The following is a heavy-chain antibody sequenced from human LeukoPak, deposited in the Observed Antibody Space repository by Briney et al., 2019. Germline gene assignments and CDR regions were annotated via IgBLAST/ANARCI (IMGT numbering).Heavy chain of an antibody. D-gene: IGHD1-14*01. Sequence: RGCPSLSSAASGFTFTSFEMNWVGQAPGQGQEWVSYISSSGSTIYYADSVKGRFTISRDNAKNSLSLQMNSLRAEDTAVYYCARSPAGANYYLDVWGKGTTVTISS. CDR1: GFTFTSFE. J-gene: IGHJ6*03. CDR2: ISSSGSTI. CDR3: ARSPAGANYYLDV. V-gene: IGHV3-48*03.